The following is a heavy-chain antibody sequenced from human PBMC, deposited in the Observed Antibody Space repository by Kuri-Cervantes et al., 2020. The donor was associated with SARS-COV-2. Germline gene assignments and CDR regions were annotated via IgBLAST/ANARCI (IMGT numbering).Heavy chain of an antibody. CDR3: ARDMTFDEYGDYFYYYMDV. Sequence: GESLKISCAAPHFTFGSYAFHWVRQAPGQGLEWVAAISYDGNNKYFADSVRGRFTVSRDNSKNTLYLEMDGLRPEDTAVYYCARDMTFDEYGDYFYYYMDVWGKGTTVTVSS. CDR1: HFTFGSYA. CDR2: ISYDGNNK. D-gene: IGHD3-16*01. V-gene: IGHV3-30*04. J-gene: IGHJ6*03.